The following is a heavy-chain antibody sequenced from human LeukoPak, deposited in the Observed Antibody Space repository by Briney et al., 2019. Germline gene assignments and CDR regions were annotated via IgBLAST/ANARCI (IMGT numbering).Heavy chain of an antibody. J-gene: IGHJ4*02. V-gene: IGHV1-18*01. CDR1: GGTFSSYT. Sequence: GASVKVSCKPSGGTFSSYTVSWVRQAPGKGLEWMGWISAYNGNTNYAQKLQGRVTMTTDTSTSTAYMELRSLRSDDTAVYYCARVSKLGVYGSGSYFYSDYWGQGTLVTVSS. CDR2: ISAYNGNT. D-gene: IGHD3-10*01. CDR3: ARVSKLGVYGSGSYFYSDY.